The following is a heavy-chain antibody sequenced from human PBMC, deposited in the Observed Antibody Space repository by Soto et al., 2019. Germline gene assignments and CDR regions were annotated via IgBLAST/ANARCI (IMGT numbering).Heavy chain of an antibody. J-gene: IGHJ4*02. CDR2: IWYDGSNK. V-gene: IGHV3-33*01. Sequence: QVQLVESGGGVVQPGRSLRLSCAASGFTFSSYGMHWVRQAPGKGLEWVAVIWYDGSNKYYADSVKGRFTISRDNSKNTLYLQMNSLRAEDTAVYYCARDRDGSDFDYWGQGTLVTVSS. CDR3: ARDRDGSDFDY. CDR1: GFTFSSYG. D-gene: IGHD3-10*01.